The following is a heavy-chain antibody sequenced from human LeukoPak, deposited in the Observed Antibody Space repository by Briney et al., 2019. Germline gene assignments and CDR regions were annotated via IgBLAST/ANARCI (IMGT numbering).Heavy chain of an antibody. CDR1: GGSISSYY. J-gene: IGHJ3*02. D-gene: IGHD2-2*01. Sequence: SETLPLTCTVSGGSISSYYWSWIRQPPGKGLEWSGYIAYSGATTYNPSLKSRVTMSVHTSKNQFSLKLSSVTAADTAVYYCARAVGYCTSTSCFDNAFDIWGQGTMVTISS. CDR2: IAYSGAT. V-gene: IGHV4-59*01. CDR3: ARAVGYCTSTSCFDNAFDI.